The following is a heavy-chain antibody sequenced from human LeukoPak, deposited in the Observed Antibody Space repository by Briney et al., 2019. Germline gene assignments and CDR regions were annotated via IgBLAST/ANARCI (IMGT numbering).Heavy chain of an antibody. Sequence: TGGSLRLSCAASGFTFSSYAMSWVRQAPGKGLEWVSAVSGSGISTYYADSVKGRFTISRDNSKNTLHLQMNSLRVEDTAVYYCAAIYCSSSSCYAFDYWGQGTLVTAPS. V-gene: IGHV3-23*01. CDR3: AAIYCSSSSCYAFDY. CDR2: VSGSGIST. CDR1: GFTFSSYA. D-gene: IGHD2-2*01. J-gene: IGHJ4*02.